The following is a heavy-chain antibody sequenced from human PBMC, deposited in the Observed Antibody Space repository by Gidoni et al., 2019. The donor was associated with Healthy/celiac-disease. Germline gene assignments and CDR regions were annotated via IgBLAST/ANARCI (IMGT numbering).Heavy chain of an antibody. CDR3: AREDLEQWLALDY. D-gene: IGHD6-19*01. CDR1: GFPFSSYA. CDR2: ISDDGSNK. Sequence: QVPLVESGGGVVQPGRSLSLSCSASGFPFSSYAMHWVRQAPGKGLEWVAVISDDGSNKYYADSVKGRFTISRDNSKNTLYLQMNSLRAEDTAVYYCAREDLEQWLALDYWGQGTLVTVSS. J-gene: IGHJ4*02. V-gene: IGHV3-30-3*01.